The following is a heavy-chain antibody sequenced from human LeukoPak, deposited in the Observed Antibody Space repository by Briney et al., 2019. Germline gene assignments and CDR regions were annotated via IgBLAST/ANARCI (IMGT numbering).Heavy chain of an antibody. Sequence: GGSLRLSCEASGFSFSAYSLNWVRQAPGEGQEWISSISSGSSLINYADSVKGRFTISRDNAKNALYLQMSSLRVEDTALYYCARWPDAVATNYLLFYYMDVWGVGTAVTVS. J-gene: IGHJ6*03. D-gene: IGHD5-24*01. V-gene: IGHV3-48*01. CDR3: ARWPDAVATNYLLFYYMDV. CDR2: ISSGSSLI. CDR1: GFSFSAYS.